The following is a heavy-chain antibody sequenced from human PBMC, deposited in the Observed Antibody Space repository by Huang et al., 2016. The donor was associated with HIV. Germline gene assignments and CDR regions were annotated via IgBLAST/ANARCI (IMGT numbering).Heavy chain of an antibody. CDR3: AREIMISFGGPFDP. V-gene: IGHV4-34*01. D-gene: IGHD3-16*01. CDR2: INHGGIT. J-gene: IGHJ5*02. Sequence: QVHLQQWGAGLLKPSETLSLTCAVYGGSFSGYYGNGVRQSPGKGLEWIVKINHGGITNYNPSLESRVTRSVDPSKKQFSLKLSSVSVADSAVYYCAREIMISFGGPFDPWGQGTLVIVSS. CDR1: GGSFSGYY.